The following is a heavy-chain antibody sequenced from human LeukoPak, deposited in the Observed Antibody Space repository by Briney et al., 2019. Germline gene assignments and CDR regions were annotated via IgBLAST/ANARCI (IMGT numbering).Heavy chain of an antibody. CDR2: IDSGDRT. Sequence: GGSLRLSCAASGFTVSSNYMNWVRQAPGKGLEWVSVIDSGDRTYYADSVKGRFTISRDNAKNSLFLQMNSLRAEDTAVYFCTRDEAYSSFDYWGQGNLVAVSS. CDR3: TRDEAYSSFDY. CDR1: GFTVSSNY. J-gene: IGHJ4*02. D-gene: IGHD4-11*01. V-gene: IGHV3-66*01.